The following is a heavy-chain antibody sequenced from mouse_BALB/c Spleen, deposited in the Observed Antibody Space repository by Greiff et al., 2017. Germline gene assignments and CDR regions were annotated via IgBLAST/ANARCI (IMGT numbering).Heavy chain of an antibody. V-gene: IGHV1S41*01. CDR1: GYTFTSYW. J-gene: IGHJ2*01. CDR3: ARKATGYFDY. CDR2: IAPGSGST. D-gene: IGHD3-2*02. Sequence: DLVKPGASVKLSCKASGYTFTSYWINWIKQRPGQGLEWIGRIAPGSGSTYYNEMIKGKATLTVDTSSSTAYIQLSSLSSEDSAVYFCARKATGYFDYWGQGTTLTVSS.